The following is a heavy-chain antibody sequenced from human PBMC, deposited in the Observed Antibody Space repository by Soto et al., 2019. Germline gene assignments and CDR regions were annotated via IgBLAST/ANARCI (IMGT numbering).Heavy chain of an antibody. D-gene: IGHD2-21*02. Sequence: QVQLVQSGAEVKKPGSSVKVSCKASGGTFSSYVISWVRQAPGQGLEWMGGIIPIFGTANYAQKFQGRVTITADESTSTAYMELSSLRSEDTAVYYCARGPEEKGYCGGDCYHNWFDPWGQGTLVTVSS. V-gene: IGHV1-69*01. CDR2: IIPIFGTA. CDR1: GGTFSSYV. J-gene: IGHJ5*02. CDR3: ARGPEEKGYCGGDCYHNWFDP.